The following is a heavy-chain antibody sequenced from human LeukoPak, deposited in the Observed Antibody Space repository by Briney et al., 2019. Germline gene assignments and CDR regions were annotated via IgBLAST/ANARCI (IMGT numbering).Heavy chain of an antibody. J-gene: IGHJ3*02. CDR1: GFTFSSYG. Sequence: LPGGSLRLSCAASGFTFSSYGMHWVRQAPGKGLEWVAVISYDGSNKYYADSVKGRFTISRDNSKNTLYLQMDSLRAEDTAVYYCAKSMEYYYDSSAWDAFDIWGQGTMVTVSS. CDR3: AKSMEYYYDSSAWDAFDI. V-gene: IGHV3-30*18. D-gene: IGHD3-22*01. CDR2: ISYDGSNK.